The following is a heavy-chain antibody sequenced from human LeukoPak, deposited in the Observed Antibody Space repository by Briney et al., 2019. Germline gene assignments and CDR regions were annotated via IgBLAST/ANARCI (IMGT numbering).Heavy chain of an antibody. Sequence: PSETLSLTCAVYGGSFSGYYWSWIRRPPGKGLEWIGEINHSGSTNYNPSLKSRVTISVDTSKNQFSLKLSSVTAADTAVYYCARVGYYYDSSGYWGQGTLVTVSS. V-gene: IGHV4-34*01. CDR3: ARVGYYYDSSGY. D-gene: IGHD3-22*01. CDR2: INHSGST. J-gene: IGHJ4*02. CDR1: GGSFSGYY.